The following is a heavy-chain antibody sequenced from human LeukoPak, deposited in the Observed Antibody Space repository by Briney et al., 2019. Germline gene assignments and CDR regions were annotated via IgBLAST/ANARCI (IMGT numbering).Heavy chain of an antibody. V-gene: IGHV3-11*05. D-gene: IGHD5-12*01. Sequence: GGSLRLSCAASGFTFSDYYMSWIRQAPGKGLEWVSYISSSSSYTDYADSVKGRFTISRDNAKNSLNLQMNSLRAEDTAVYYCARDSGYSGYSDYWAKGPLVTVSS. CDR2: ISSSSSYT. CDR3: ARDSGYSGYSDY. J-gene: IGHJ4*02. CDR1: GFTFSDYY.